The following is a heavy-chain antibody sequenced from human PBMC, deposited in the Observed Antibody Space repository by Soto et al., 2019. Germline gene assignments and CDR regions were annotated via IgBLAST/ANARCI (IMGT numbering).Heavy chain of an antibody. D-gene: IGHD5-12*01. CDR1: GYTFTSYG. J-gene: IGHJ6*02. V-gene: IGHV1-18*01. CDR3: ARDHYDSAGGWGYYGMDV. Sequence: QVQLVQSGAEVKKPGASVKVSCKASGYTFTSYGISWVRQAPGQGLEWMGWISAYNGNTNYAQKQQRRGTMNTDTTTSTAYMELRSLRSDDTAVYYCARDHYDSAGGWGYYGMDVWGQGTTVTVSS. CDR2: ISAYNGNT.